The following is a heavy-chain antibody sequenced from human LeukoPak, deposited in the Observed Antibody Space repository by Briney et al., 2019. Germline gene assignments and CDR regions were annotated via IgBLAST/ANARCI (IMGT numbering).Heavy chain of an antibody. Sequence: GGSLRLSCSASGFTFSTYWMSWVRQAPGKGLEWVANIKQEGNEKYYVDSVKGRFTISRDNAKNSLYLQMNSLRAEDTAVYYCAKDSSGYSPLDYWGQGTLVTVSS. CDR3: AKDSSGYSPLDY. CDR1: GFTFSTYW. D-gene: IGHD3-22*01. CDR2: IKQEGNEK. V-gene: IGHV3-7*01. J-gene: IGHJ4*02.